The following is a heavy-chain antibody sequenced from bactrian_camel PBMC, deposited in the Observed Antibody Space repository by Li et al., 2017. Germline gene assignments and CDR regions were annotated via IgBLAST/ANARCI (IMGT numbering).Heavy chain of an antibody. V-gene: IGHV3S53*01. Sequence: QVQLVESGGGSMQAGGSLKLTCAGSAYILEQCGMGWFRQAPGKEREGLAALYSDGSVKYADSVKGRFLIDKDVARNKLLLHMNNLQPEDTAMYYCAADPSGGTCSIRTADWNYWGQGTQVTVS. CDR2: LYSDGSV. CDR1: AYILEQCG. CDR3: AADPSGGTCSIRTADWNY. J-gene: IGHJ4*01. D-gene: IGHD7*01.